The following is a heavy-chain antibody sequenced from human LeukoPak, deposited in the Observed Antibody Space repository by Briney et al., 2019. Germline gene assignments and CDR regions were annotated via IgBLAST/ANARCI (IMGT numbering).Heavy chain of an antibody. J-gene: IGHJ3*01. Sequence: PSETLSLTCTVSGGSISGTYYWRWIRQPPGKGLEWIGYIYYTGTTDSNPSLKSRVTISLVTSKNQFSLNLSSVTAADTAVYYCARRWVYDKRAFDAWGQGTMVTVSS. D-gene: IGHD3-16*01. V-gene: IGHV4-59*08. CDR1: GGSISGTYY. CDR3: ARRWVYDKRAFDA. CDR2: IYYTGTT.